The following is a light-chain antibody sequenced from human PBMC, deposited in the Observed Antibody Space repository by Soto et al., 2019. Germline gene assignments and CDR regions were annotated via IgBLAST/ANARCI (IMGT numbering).Light chain of an antibody. CDR1: SSDVGGYNY. CDR2: EVT. CDR3: SSYGGSNIVL. V-gene: IGLV2-8*01. Sequence: QSALTQPPSASGSPGQSVTISCTGTSSDVGGYNYVSWYQQHPGKAPKLMIYEVTKRPSGVPDRFSGFRSGNTASLTVSGLQAEDEADYYCSSYGGSNIVLFGGGTQLTVL. J-gene: IGLJ2*01.